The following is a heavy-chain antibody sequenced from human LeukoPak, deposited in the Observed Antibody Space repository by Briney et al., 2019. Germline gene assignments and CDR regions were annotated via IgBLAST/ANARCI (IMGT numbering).Heavy chain of an antibody. CDR1: GYSISSGYQ. D-gene: IGHD5-12*01. Sequence: SETLSLTCAVSGYSISSGYQWGWIRQPPGKGLEWIGSMFHSGNTYYNPSLKSRVTISVDTSKNQFSLKLSSVTAADTAVFYCARESLVATGGWFDPWGQGTLVTVSS. J-gene: IGHJ5*02. V-gene: IGHV4-38-2*02. CDR3: ARESLVATGGWFDP. CDR2: MFHSGNT.